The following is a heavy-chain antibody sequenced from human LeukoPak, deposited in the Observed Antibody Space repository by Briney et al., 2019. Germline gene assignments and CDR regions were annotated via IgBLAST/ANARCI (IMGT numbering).Heavy chain of an antibody. D-gene: IGHD4-23*01. J-gene: IGHJ3*01. CDR3: AKDRAIGGVPHAFDF. CDR1: GFTFSSYA. V-gene: IGHV3-23*01. CDR2: ISDTGDNT. Sequence: GGSLRLSCAASGFTFSSYAMSWVRQAPGKGLEWVSTISDTGDNTHYADSVKGRFTISRDNSKSTVYVQMNSLRAEDTALYFCAKDRAIGGVPHAFDFWGQGTMVTVSS.